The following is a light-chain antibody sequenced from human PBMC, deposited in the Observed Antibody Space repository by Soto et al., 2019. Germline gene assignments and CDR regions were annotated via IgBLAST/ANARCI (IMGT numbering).Light chain of an antibody. CDR3: SSYAGSNSVL. CDR2: EVT. CDR1: SGDVGGYNY. Sequence: QSALTQPPSASGSPGQSVTISCTGTSGDVGGYNYVSWYQQHPGKAPKLVIFEVTKRPSGVPGRFSGSKSGNTASLTVSGLQAEDEADYYCSSYAGSNSVLFGGGTKLTVL. V-gene: IGLV2-8*01. J-gene: IGLJ2*01.